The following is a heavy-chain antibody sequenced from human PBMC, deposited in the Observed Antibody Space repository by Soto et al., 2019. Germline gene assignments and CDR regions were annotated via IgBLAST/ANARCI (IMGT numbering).Heavy chain of an antibody. CDR2: ISSSSSYI. CDR1: GFTFSSYS. J-gene: IGHJ4*02. CDR3: AREKVVHSGYGPGDY. V-gene: IGHV3-21*01. Sequence: GGSLRLSCAASGFTFSSYSMNWVRQAPGKGLEWVSSISSSSSYIYYADSVKGRFTISRDNAKNSLYLQMNSLRAEDTAVYYCAREKVVHSGYGPGDYWGQGTLVTVSS. D-gene: IGHD5-12*01.